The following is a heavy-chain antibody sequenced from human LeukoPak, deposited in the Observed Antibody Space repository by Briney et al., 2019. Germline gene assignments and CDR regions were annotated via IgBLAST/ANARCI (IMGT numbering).Heavy chain of an antibody. V-gene: IGHV3-48*04. CDR3: ARDFGRWFIDY. D-gene: IGHD4-23*01. J-gene: IGHJ4*02. CDR1: GFTFSSYS. Sequence: SGGSLRLSCAASGFTFSSYSMNWVRQAPGKGLEWVSYIRSTSNTIYYADSVKGRFTISRDNAKNSLYLQMNSLRAEDTAVYYCARDFGRWFIDYWGQGTLVTVSS. CDR2: IRSTSNTI.